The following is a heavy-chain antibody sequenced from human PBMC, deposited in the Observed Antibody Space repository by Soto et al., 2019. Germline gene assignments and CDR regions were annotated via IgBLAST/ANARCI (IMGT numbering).Heavy chain of an antibody. D-gene: IGHD1-26*01. CDR2: INPSGGSKTYP. Sequence: QVLLVQSGAEVKKPGASVTLSCKASGYTFTNYYVHWVRQAPGQGLEWMGGINPSGGSKTYPDYAQKFQGRVTMTRDTSTSTVYMELSSLRSEDTAVYYCAREGGGRYPETDDGMDVWGQGTTVTVSS. J-gene: IGHJ6*02. CDR1: GYTFTNYY. V-gene: IGHV1-46*01. CDR3: AREGGGRYPETDDGMDV.